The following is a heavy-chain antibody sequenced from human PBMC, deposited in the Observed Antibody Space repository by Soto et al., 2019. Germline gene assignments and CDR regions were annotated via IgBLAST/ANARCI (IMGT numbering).Heavy chain of an antibody. Sequence: QVQLVESGGGVVQPGRSLRLSCAASGFTFSSYGMHWVRQAPGKGLEWVAVIWYDGSNKYYADSVKGRFTISRDNSKNTLYLQMNSLRAEDTAVYYCARDFGSTETHDFWSSYSKNWFDPWGQGTLVTVSS. J-gene: IGHJ5*02. V-gene: IGHV3-33*01. CDR1: GFTFSSYG. D-gene: IGHD3-3*01. CDR3: ARDFGSTETHDFWSSYSKNWFDP. CDR2: IWYDGSNK.